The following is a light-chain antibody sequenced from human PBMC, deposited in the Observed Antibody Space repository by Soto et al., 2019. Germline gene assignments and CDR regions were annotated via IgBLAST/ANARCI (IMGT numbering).Light chain of an antibody. Sequence: DIQMTQSPSSLSASVGDRVTITCRASQNINHYFNWYQFKPEKAPKLLLYSTSNLRSGVPPRFSGNGSATEFTLTISTLQPEESATDYCQQSYTTRRTFGQGSKLEIK. V-gene: IGKV1-39*01. CDR1: QNINHY. J-gene: IGKJ2*01. CDR3: QQSYTTRRT. CDR2: STS.